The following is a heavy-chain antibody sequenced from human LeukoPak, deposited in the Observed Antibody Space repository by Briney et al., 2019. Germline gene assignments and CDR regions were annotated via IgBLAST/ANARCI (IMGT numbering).Heavy chain of an antibody. Sequence: SQTLSLTCAISGDSVSSNSPAWDWVRQSPSRGLEWLGRTYYRSKWDNDYAVSVKSRISINPDTSKNQFSLQLNSVTPEDTAVYYCARTSYVANPKYIGMDVWGRGTTVTVSS. CDR1: GDSVSSNSPA. D-gene: IGHD4-23*01. CDR3: ARTSYVANPKYIGMDV. V-gene: IGHV6-1*01. J-gene: IGHJ6*02. CDR2: TYYRSKWDN.